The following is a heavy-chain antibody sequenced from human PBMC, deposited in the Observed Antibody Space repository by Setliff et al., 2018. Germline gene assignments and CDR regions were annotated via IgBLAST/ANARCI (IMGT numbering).Heavy chain of an antibody. D-gene: IGHD3-3*01. J-gene: IGHJ4*02. V-gene: IGHV4-59*12. Sequence: PSETLSLTCTVSGGSISDSSWSWIRQPPGKGLEWIGCISSIGNTYYNPSLGSRLTISADTSNNQFSLKLSSVAAADTAVYYCARDFGPSKNYNFWSGYVDYWGQGTLVTVSS. CDR2: ISSIGNT. CDR3: ARDFGPSKNYNFWSGYVDY. CDR1: GGSISDSS.